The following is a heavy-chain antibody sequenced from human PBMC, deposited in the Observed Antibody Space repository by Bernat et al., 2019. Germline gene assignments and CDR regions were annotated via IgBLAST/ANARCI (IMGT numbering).Heavy chain of an antibody. J-gene: IGHJ6*02. CDR3: ARWGTMPGGYGMDV. V-gene: IGHV3-30-3*01. CDR2: ISYDGSNK. D-gene: IGHD2-2*01. CDR1: GFTFSSYA. Sequence: QVQLVESGGGVVQPGRSLRLSCAASGFTFSSYAMHWVRQAPGKGLEWVAVISYDGSNKYYADSVKGRFTTSRDNSKNTLYLQMNSLRAEDTAVYYCARWGTMPGGYGMDVWGQGTTVTVSS.